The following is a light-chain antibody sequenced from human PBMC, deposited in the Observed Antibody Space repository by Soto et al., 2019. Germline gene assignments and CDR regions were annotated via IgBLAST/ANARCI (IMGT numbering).Light chain of an antibody. CDR2: DAS. CDR3: QESYSSSAKI. Sequence: DIQMTQSPTSLSASVGDRVTIFCRASQTIDTYLNWYQHIPGKAPKLLIYDASSLQSGVPSRFSGSGSGRDFTLTITGLQREDFATYYCQESYSSSAKIFGQGTKVDTK. J-gene: IGKJ2*01. V-gene: IGKV1-39*01. CDR1: QTIDTY.